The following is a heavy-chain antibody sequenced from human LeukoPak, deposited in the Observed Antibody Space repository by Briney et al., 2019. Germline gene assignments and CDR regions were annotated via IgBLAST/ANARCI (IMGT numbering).Heavy chain of an antibody. J-gene: IGHJ4*02. V-gene: IGHV3-30*18. D-gene: IGHD3-10*01. CDR1: GFSLRNHG. CDR2: VSHDGSAK. Sequence: QPGRSLILSCAASGFSLRNHGMNWVRQAPGKGLEWVAVVSHDGSAKFYADSVKGRFTISRDNPNNILYLQMNSLRPEDTAVYYCTKELGASGSSHMCYFDYWGQGILVTVSS. CDR3: TKELGASGSSHMCYFDY.